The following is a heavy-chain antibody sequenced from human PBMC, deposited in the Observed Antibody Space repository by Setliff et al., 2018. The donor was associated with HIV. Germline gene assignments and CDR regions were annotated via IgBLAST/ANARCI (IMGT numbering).Heavy chain of an antibody. D-gene: IGHD5-12*01. Sequence: PGESLKISCAASGFTFSDYNMHWVRQAPGTGLEWVAVIWFDGSNKYHSDSAKGRFTISRDNSKNTLYLEMNRLRIDDTAVYYCARLSRPRLPTAGPYFLDSWGQGTLITVSS. CDR3: ARLSRPRLPTAGPYFLDS. J-gene: IGHJ4*02. V-gene: IGHV3-33*08. CDR1: GFTFSDYN. CDR2: IWFDGSNK.